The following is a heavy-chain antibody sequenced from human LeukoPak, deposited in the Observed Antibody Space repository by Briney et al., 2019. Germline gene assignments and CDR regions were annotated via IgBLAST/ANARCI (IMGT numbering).Heavy chain of an antibody. J-gene: IGHJ5*02. CDR2: IYYSGST. CDR3: ARVQSRLSWFDP. V-gene: IGHV4-39*07. CDR1: GGSISSSTYY. Sequence: SETLSLTCTVSGGSISSSTYYWGWIRQPPGKGLEWIGSIYYSGSTYYNPSLKSRVTISVDTSKNQFSLKLSSVTAADTAVYYCARVQSRLSWFDPWGQGTLVTVSS.